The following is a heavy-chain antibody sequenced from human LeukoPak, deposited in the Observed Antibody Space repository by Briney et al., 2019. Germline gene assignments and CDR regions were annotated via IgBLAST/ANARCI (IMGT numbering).Heavy chain of an antibody. CDR2: IIPIFGTA. D-gene: IGHD3-22*01. V-gene: IGHV1-69*05. CDR3: ARSYYYDSSGYRRLDY. J-gene: IGHJ4*02. Sequence: ASVKVSCKASGGTFSSYAISWVRQAPGQGLEWMGGIIPIFGTANYAQKFQGRVTMTRDTSTSTVYMELSSLRSEDTAVYYCARSYYYDSSGYRRLDYWGQGTLVTVSS. CDR1: GGTFSSYA.